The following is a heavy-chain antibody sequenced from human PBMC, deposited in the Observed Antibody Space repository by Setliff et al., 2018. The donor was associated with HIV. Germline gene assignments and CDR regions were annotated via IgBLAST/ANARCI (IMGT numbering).Heavy chain of an antibody. CDR3: ARERSSGWDDFDY. CDR1: GFTFSSHW. V-gene: IGHV3-7*01. J-gene: IGHJ4*02. Sequence: HPGGSLRLSCAASGFTFSSHWMVWVRQAPGKGLEWVANINQDGSEKNYVDSVKGRFTISRDNAKNSLFLQMNSLRAEDTAVYYCARERSSGWDDFDYWGQGTLVTVSS. CDR2: INQDGSEK. D-gene: IGHD6-19*01.